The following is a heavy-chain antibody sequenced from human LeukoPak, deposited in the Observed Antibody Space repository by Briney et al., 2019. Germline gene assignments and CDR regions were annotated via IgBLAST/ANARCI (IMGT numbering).Heavy chain of an antibody. D-gene: IGHD3-9*01. Sequence: SETLSLTCTVSGGSISSYYWSWIRQPPGKGLEGIGYIYYSGSTNYNPSLKSRVTISVDTCKNQFSLKLSSVTAADTAVYYCARGDWLLQNYFDYGGQGTLVTVSS. CDR1: GGSISSYY. CDR3: ARGDWLLQNYFDY. J-gene: IGHJ4*02. V-gene: IGHV4-59*01. CDR2: IYYSGST.